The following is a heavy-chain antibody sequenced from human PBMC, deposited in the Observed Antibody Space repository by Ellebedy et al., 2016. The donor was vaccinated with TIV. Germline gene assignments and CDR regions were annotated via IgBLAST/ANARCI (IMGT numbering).Heavy chain of an antibody. CDR1: GFTFSSYS. CDR3: ASPRAYIDY. Sequence: GESLKIFCAASGFTFSSYSMNWVRQAPGKGLEWVSAISGSGGSTYYADSVKGRFTISRDNSKNTLYLQMNSLRAEDTAVYYCASPRAYIDYWGQGTLVTVSS. CDR2: ISGSGGST. J-gene: IGHJ4*02. V-gene: IGHV3-23*01.